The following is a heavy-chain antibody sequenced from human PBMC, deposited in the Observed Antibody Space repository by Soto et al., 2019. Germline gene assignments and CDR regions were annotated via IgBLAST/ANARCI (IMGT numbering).Heavy chain of an antibody. V-gene: IGHV3-15*01. CDR3: ATDTRYNWTRFDY. CDR1: GLTFSNAC. J-gene: IGHJ4*02. Sequence: EVQLVESGGGLIKPGGSLRLSCAASGLTFSNACMNWLRQAPGEGLEWLGRIRSNSAGGTTDYAAPVTGRFTISRDDSKNMIYLQMDSLKTEDTAVYYCATDTRYNWTRFDYWGPGTLVIVSS. CDR2: IRSNSAGGTT. D-gene: IGHD1-20*01.